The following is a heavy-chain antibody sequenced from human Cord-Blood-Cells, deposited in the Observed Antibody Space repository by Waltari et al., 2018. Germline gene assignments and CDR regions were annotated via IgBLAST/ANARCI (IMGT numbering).Heavy chain of an antibody. J-gene: IGHJ4*02. CDR3: ARGGNVVVPAAIEEIDY. D-gene: IGHD2-2*01. CDR2: INHSGST. CDR1: GGSFSGYY. Sequence: QVQLQQWGAGLLKPSETLSLTCAVYGGSFSGYYWSWIRQPPGKGLEWIGEINHSGSTNYNPPLKSRVTISVDTSKNQFSLKLSSVTAADTAVYYCARGGNVVVPAAIEEIDYWGQGTLVTVSS. V-gene: IGHV4-34*01.